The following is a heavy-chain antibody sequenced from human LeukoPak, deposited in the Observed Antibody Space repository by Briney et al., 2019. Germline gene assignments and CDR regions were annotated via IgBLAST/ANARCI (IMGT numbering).Heavy chain of an antibody. J-gene: IGHJ4*02. CDR1: VYTFTNFY. CDR3: ARRPINCIIANCYVDD. CDR2: MNPNSGDT. Sequence: ASVKVSCKASVYTFTNFYIHWVRQAPGQGLEWMGWMNPNSGDTSYAREFQDRVTMTRDTSLNTAYMELSRLRSDDTAVYFCARRPINCIIANCYVDDWGQGTLVTVSS. V-gene: IGHV1-2*02. D-gene: IGHD3-3*02.